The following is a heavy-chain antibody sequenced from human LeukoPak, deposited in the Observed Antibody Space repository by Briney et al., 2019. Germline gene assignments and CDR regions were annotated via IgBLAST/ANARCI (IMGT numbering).Heavy chain of an antibody. V-gene: IGHV1-3*01. CDR2: INAGNGNT. Sequence: GASVKVSCKASGYTFTSYAMHWVRQAPGQRLEWMGWINAGNGNTKYSQKFQGRVAITRDTSASTAYMELSSLRSEDAAVYYCARGSGSYTFDYWGQGTLVTVSS. CDR1: GYTFTSYA. CDR3: ARGSGSYTFDY. D-gene: IGHD3-10*01. J-gene: IGHJ4*02.